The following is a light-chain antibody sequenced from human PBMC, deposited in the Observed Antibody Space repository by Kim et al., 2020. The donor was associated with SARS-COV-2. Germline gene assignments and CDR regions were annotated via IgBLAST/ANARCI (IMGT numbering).Light chain of an antibody. CDR3: QQYGSSPWT. CDR2: CAS. V-gene: IGKV3-20*01. Sequence: SPGESATRSCRASQSVSSIYLAWYQQKPGQAPRLVIYCASSRATGIPDRFSGSGSGTDFTLTISRLEPEDFAVYYCQQYGSSPWTFGQGTKVDIK. CDR1: QSVSSIY. J-gene: IGKJ1*01.